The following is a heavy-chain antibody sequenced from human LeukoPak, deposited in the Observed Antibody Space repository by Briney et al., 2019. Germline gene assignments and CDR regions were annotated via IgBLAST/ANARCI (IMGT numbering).Heavy chain of an antibody. CDR1: GDSISTSTYY. V-gene: IGHV4-39*01. J-gene: IGHJ6*02. D-gene: IGHD7-27*01. Sequence: PSETLSLTCTVSGDSISTSTYYWGWIRPPPGKGLEWIGSIFYSGSTYYNPSLKSRVTISVDTSKNQFSLRLSSVTAADTAVYYCARQQSNWASGPGMDVWGQGTTVTVSS. CDR3: ARQQSNWASGPGMDV. CDR2: IFYSGST.